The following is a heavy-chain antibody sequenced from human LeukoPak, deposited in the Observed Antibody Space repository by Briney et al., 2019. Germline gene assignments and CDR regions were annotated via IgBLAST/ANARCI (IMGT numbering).Heavy chain of an antibody. CDR2: INPSGGST. Sequence: ASVKVSCKASGYTFTSYYMHWVRQAPGQGLEWMGIINPSGGSTSYAQKFQGRVTMTTDTSTSTAYTELRSLRSDDTAVYYCARVSPGSATTEFDYWGQGTLVTVSS. CDR3: ARVSPGSATTEFDY. V-gene: IGHV1-46*01. D-gene: IGHD4-17*01. CDR1: GYTFTSYY. J-gene: IGHJ4*02.